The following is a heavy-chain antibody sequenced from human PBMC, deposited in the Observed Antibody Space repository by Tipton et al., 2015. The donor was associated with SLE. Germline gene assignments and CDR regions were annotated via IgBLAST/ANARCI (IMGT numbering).Heavy chain of an antibody. CDR2: TRNKANSYTT. CDR1: GFTFSSYS. V-gene: IGHV3-72*01. CDR3: ARDWDQEGGFDY. Sequence: SLRLSCAASGFTFSSYSMNWIRQPPGKGLEWVGRTRNKANSYTTEYAASVKGRFTISRDDSKNSLYLQMNSLRAEDTAVYYCARDWDQEGGFDYWGQGTLVTVSS. D-gene: IGHD1-26*01. J-gene: IGHJ4*02.